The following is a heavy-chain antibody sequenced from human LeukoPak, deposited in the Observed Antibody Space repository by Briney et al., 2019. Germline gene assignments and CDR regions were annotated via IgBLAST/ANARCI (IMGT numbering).Heavy chain of an antibody. CDR3: ARDLGVAGLY. J-gene: IGHJ4*02. V-gene: IGHV3-30*09. CDR2: ISYDGSNK. CDR1: GFTFSSYA. Sequence: GGSLRLSCAASGFTFSSYAMHWVRQAPGKGLEWVAVISYDGSNKYYADSVKGRFAISRDNSKNTLYLQMNSLRAEDTAVYYCARDLGVAGLYWGQGTLVTVSS. D-gene: IGHD6-19*01.